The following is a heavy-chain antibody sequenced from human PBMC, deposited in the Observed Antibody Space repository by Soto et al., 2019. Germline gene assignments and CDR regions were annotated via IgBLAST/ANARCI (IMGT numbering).Heavy chain of an antibody. Sequence: GASVKVSCKASGGTLSSYAISWVRQAPGQGLEWMGGIIPIFGTANYAQKFQGRVTITADESTSTAYMELSSLRSEDTAVYYCARASSLEWGLLYYDYWGQGTLVTVSS. J-gene: IGHJ4*02. CDR3: ARASSLEWGLLYYDY. V-gene: IGHV1-69*13. CDR1: GGTLSSYA. D-gene: IGHD1-26*01. CDR2: IIPIFGTA.